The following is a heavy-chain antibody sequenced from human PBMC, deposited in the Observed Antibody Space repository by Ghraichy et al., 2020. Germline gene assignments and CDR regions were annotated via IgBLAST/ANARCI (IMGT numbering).Heavy chain of an antibody. CDR1: GFTFSSYA. V-gene: IGHV3-23*01. D-gene: IGHD3-22*01. CDR3: AKAGYYYDSSGYYASWYFDY. J-gene: IGHJ4*02. Sequence: GGSLRLSCAASGFTFSSYAMSWVRQAPGKGLEWVSAISGSGGSTYYADSVKGRFTISRDNSKNTLYLQMNSLRAEDTAVYYCAKAGYYYDSSGYYASWYFDYWGQGTLVTVSS. CDR2: ISGSGGST.